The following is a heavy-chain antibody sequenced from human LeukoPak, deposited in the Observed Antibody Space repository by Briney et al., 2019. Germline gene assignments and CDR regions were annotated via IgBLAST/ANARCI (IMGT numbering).Heavy chain of an antibody. D-gene: IGHD3-22*01. CDR2: IFTSGSP. CDR3: GRDRRATYYYDSSGYYSDF. V-gene: IGHV4-61*02. Sequence: SQTLSLTCDVSGGFISSGTHYWMWVRQPVGKGLEWLGRIFTSGSPTYNSSLESRLIISIDKSKNQFSLKLRSVTAADTAVYYCGRDRRATYYYDSSGYYSDFWGQGTLVTVSS. J-gene: IGHJ4*02. CDR1: GGFISSGTHY.